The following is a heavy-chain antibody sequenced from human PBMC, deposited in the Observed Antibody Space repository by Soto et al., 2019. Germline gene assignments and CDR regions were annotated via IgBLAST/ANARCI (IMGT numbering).Heavy chain of an antibody. CDR3: ARGNTVTPAFFDY. D-gene: IGHD4-17*01. Sequence: EVQILESGGGLIQPGGSLRLSCAVSGITFSTYGMSWVRQAPGRGLEWVSGISGGGGDTNYADSVKGRFTISRDNSKNTLYLQMNSLRAEDTAVYYCARGNTVTPAFFDYWGQGTLVTVSS. CDR2: ISGGGGDT. V-gene: IGHV3-23*01. CDR1: GITFSTYG. J-gene: IGHJ4*02.